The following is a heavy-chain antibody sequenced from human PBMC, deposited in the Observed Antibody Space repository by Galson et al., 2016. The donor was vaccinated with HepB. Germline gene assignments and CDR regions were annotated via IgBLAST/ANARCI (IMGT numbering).Heavy chain of an antibody. CDR2: IDSYGSTT. D-gene: IGHD1-1*01. Sequence: SLRLSCAASGFGFSNYWMHWVRQVPGKGLVWVSRIDSYGSTTDYADSVKGRFTISRDNAKNTLYLQMNSLRADDTAVYFCARNSERFYYCGMDVWGQGTTVTVS. V-gene: IGHV3-74*01. CDR3: ARNSERFYYCGMDV. CDR1: GFGFSNYW. J-gene: IGHJ6*02.